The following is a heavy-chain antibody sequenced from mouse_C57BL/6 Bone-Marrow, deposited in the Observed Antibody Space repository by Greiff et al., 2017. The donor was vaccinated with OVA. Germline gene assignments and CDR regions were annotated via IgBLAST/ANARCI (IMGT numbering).Heavy chain of an antibody. D-gene: IGHD2-3*01. V-gene: IGHV5-9*01. CDR2: ISGGGGNT. CDR1: GFTFSSYT. Sequence: EVQRVESGGGLVKPGGSLKLSCAASGFTFSSYTMSWVRQTPEKRLEWVATISGGGGNTYYPDSVKGRFTISRDNAKNTLYLQMSSLRSEDTALYYCARHPSYDGYFLYYYAMDYWGQGTSVTVSS. CDR3: ARHPSYDGYFLYYYAMDY. J-gene: IGHJ4*01.